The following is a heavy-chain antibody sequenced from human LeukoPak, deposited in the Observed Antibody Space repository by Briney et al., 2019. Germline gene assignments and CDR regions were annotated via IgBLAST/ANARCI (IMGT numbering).Heavy chain of an antibody. D-gene: IGHD1-26*01. CDR1: GYTFTGYY. Sequence: ASVKVSCKASGYTFTGYYMHWVRQAPGQGLEWMGWINPNSGGTNYAQKFQGRVTMTRDTSISTACMELSRLRSDDTAVYYCARDGESVQSGSFSHWGQGTLVTVSS. V-gene: IGHV1-2*02. CDR2: INPNSGGT. CDR3: ARDGESVQSGSFSH. J-gene: IGHJ4*02.